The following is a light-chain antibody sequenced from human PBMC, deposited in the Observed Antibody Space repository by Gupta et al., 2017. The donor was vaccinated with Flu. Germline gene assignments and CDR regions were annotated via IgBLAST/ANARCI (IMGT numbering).Light chain of an antibody. Sequence: GKTGRNPGRGNNVGSKSVHWYQQKPGQAPVLFVYDDSDRPSGVPERFSGSNCGNTATVTNXRXEAGDEXVYYCQVGDSSSGQGVFGTGTTVTVL. CDR2: DDS. CDR1: NVGSKS. CDR3: QVGDSSSGQGV. V-gene: IGLV3-21*03. J-gene: IGLJ1*01.